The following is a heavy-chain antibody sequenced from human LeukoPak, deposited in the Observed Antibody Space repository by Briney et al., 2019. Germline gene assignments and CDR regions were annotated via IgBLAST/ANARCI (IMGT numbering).Heavy chain of an antibody. CDR2: IKPDGSES. CDR3: AREGKLAA. Sequence: GGSLRLSCAASGFTFSSYWMSWVRQAPGKALEWVANIKPDGSESHYVDSVKGRFTISRDNAKNSLYLQMNSLRVEDTAVYYCAREGKLAAWGQGTLATVTS. J-gene: IGHJ4*02. CDR1: GFTFSSYW. V-gene: IGHV3-7*04. D-gene: IGHD2-15*01.